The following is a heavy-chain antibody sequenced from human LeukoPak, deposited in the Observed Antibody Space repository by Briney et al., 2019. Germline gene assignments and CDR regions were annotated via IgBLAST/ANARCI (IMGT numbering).Heavy chain of an antibody. CDR3: ARDAVMGTTPFYFDY. CDR2: ISSSSSNI. Sequence: GGSLTLSCTASGFILSSYGMNWVRQAPGKGLEWVSYISSSSSNIFYADSVKGRYTISRDNAKYSLFLQMNSLRAEDTALYYCARDAVMGTTPFYFDYWGQGALVTVSS. D-gene: IGHD1-1*01. V-gene: IGHV3-48*01. CDR1: GFILSSYG. J-gene: IGHJ4*02.